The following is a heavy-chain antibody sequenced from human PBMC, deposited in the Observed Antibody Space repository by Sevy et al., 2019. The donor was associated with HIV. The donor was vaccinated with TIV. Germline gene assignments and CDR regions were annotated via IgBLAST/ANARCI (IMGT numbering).Heavy chain of an antibody. CDR1: GFTFSNYG. D-gene: IGHD3-3*01. CDR3: AKRPSLFYLLDY. CDR2: ISYDGSKK. Sequence: GGSLRLSCAASGFTFSNYGMHWVRQAPGKGLEWVAVISYDGSKKYYADSVKGRFTSSRDNSKNTLYLQMNSLGTEDTAVYYCAKRPSLFYLLDYWGQGTLVTVSS. J-gene: IGHJ4*02. V-gene: IGHV3-30*18.